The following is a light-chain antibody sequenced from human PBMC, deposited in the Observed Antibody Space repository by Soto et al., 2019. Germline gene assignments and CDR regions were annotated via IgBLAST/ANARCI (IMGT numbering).Light chain of an antibody. CDR2: DAS. CDR1: QGISTA. CDR3: QQFNSYPLT. Sequence: AIQLTQSPSSLSASVGDRVTITCLASQGISTALAWCQQKPGKAPNLLLYDASRLESGVPSRFSGSGSGTEFTLTISSLQPEDFATYYCQQFNSYPLTFGGGTKVEIK. V-gene: IGKV1-13*02. J-gene: IGKJ4*01.